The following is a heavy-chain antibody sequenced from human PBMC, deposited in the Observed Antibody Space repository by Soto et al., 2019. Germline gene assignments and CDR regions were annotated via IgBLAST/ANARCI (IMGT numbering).Heavy chain of an antibody. Sequence: SETLSLTCTVSGGSISSGDYYWSWIRQPPGKGLEWIGYIYHSASTYYNPSLKSRVTISPDTSKNQVSLKLSSLTAADTAVYYGVRIVGATSGWFVPLGQGILGSVS. CDR1: GGSISSGDYY. J-gene: IGHJ5*02. V-gene: IGHV4-30-4*01. CDR3: VRIVGATSGWFVP. D-gene: IGHD1-26*01. CDR2: IYHSAST.